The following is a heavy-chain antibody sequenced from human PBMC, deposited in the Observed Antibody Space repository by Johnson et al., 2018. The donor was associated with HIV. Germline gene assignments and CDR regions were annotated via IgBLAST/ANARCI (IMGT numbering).Heavy chain of an antibody. CDR1: GFTFSSYD. Sequence: VQLVESGGDLVQPGGSLRLSCAASGFTFSSYDMHWVRQVRGKGLEWVSGIGTIDDTYYSDSVKGRFTIPRETAKNSLYLQMNSLRAEDTAVYFCTRGEGGYFYDSSGYYHRPDDAFEIWGQGTMVTVSS. V-gene: IGHV3-13*01. D-gene: IGHD3-22*01. CDR2: IGTIDDT. J-gene: IGHJ3*02. CDR3: TRGEGGYFYDSSGYYHRPDDAFEI.